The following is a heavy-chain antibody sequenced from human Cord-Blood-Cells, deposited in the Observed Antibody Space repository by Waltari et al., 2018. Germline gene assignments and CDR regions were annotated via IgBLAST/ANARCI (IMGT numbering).Heavy chain of an antibody. CDR3: ARGKSYYDFWSGYHYYFDY. D-gene: IGHD3-3*01. J-gene: IGHJ4*02. CDR2: INHSGST. CDR1: GGSFSGYY. V-gene: IGHV4-34*01. Sequence: QVQLQQWGAGLLKPSETLSLTCAVYGGSFSGYYWSWIRQPPGKGLEWIGEINHSGSTNYHPSLKSRVTITVDTSKNQFSLNVSSVTAADTAVYYCARGKSYYDFWSGYHYYFDYWGQGTLVTVSS.